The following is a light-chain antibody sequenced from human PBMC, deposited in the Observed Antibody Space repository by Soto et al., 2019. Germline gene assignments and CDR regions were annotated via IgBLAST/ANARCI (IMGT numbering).Light chain of an antibody. CDR1: QGISSY. V-gene: IGKV1-9*01. CDR2: AAS. Sequence: IQLTQSPSSLSASVGDRVIMTCRASQGISSYLAWYQQKPGKAPTLLIYAASTLETGVLSRFSGSGSGTDFTLTISSLQPEDFATYYCQQLNIYPFTFGPGTKVDIK. J-gene: IGKJ3*01. CDR3: QQLNIYPFT.